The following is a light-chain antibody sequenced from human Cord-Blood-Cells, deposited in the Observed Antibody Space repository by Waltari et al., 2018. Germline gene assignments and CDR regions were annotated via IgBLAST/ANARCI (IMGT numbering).Light chain of an antibody. V-gene: IGKV3-20*01. CDR2: GAS. Sequence: EIVLTPSPGTLSLSPGERATLSCRASQSVSSSNLAWYQQKPGQSPRLLIYGASSRATGSPDRFSVSGSGTYFTLTISRLEPEDFAVYYCQQYGSSFGPGTKVDIK. J-gene: IGKJ3*01. CDR1: QSVSSSN. CDR3: QQYGSS.